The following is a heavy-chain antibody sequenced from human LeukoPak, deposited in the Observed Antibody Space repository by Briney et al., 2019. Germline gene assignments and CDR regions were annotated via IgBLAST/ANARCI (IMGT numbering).Heavy chain of an antibody. J-gene: IGHJ4*02. V-gene: IGHV4-59*12. Sequence: SSETLSLTCTVSGGSISTYHWSWIRQPPGKGLEWIGYIYYSGSTNYNPSLKSRVTISVDTSKNQFSLKLSSVTAADTAVYYCARAAGRDTTSGLDFDYWGQGILVTVSS. CDR3: ARAAGRDTTSGLDFDY. CDR1: GGSISTYH. D-gene: IGHD1-26*01. CDR2: IYYSGST.